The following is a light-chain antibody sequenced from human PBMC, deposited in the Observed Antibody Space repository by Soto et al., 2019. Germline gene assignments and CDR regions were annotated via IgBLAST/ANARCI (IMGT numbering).Light chain of an antibody. CDR2: DAS. CDR1: QGIRND. J-gene: IGKJ1*01. V-gene: IGKV1-13*02. CDR3: QQYHTYRT. Sequence: AIQMTQSPSSLSASVGDRVTITCRASQGIRNDLGWYQQKPGKAPKLLISDASILESGVPSRFSGSTSGTEFTLTISSLQPDDFATYYCQQYHTYRTFGQGTKVEIK.